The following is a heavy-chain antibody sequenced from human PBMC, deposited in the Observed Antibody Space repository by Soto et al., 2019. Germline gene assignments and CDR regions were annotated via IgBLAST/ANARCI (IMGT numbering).Heavy chain of an antibody. J-gene: IGHJ5*02. V-gene: IGHV4-34*01. CDR3: ARGFSSWSNWFDP. D-gene: IGHD6-13*01. CDR2: INHSGST. CDR1: GGSFSGYY. Sequence: SETLSLTCAVYGGSFSGYYWSWIRQPPGKGLEWIGEINHSGSTNYNPSLKSRVTISVDTSKNQFSLKLSSVTAADTAVYYCARGFSSWSNWFDPWGQGTLVTVSS.